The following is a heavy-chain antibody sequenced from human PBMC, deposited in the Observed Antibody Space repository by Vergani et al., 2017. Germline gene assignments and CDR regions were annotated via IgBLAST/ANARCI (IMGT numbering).Heavy chain of an antibody. Sequence: EVQLLESGGGLVQPGGSLRLSCAASGFTFSSYAMSWVRQAPGKGLEWVSAISGSGGSTYYADTVKGRFTISRDNSKNTLYLQMNSLRAEDTAVYYCAKDSSSWYWSDYWGQGTLVTVSS. CDR3: AKDSSSWYWSDY. D-gene: IGHD6-13*01. J-gene: IGHJ4*02. CDR1: GFTFSSYA. CDR2: ISGSGGST. V-gene: IGHV3-23*01.